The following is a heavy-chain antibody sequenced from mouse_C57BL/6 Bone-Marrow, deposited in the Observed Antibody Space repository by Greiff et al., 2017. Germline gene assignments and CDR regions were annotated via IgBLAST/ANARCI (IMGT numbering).Heavy chain of an antibody. V-gene: IGHV5-17*01. CDR2: ISSGSSTI. J-gene: IGHJ3*01. Sequence: EVQLVESGGGLVKPGGSLKLSCAASGFTFSDYGMHWVRQAPEKGLEWVAYISSGSSTIYYADTVKGRFTISRDNAKNTLVLQMTSLRSEDTAMYYCARDLYYYGSSPFAYWGQGTLVTVSA. D-gene: IGHD1-1*01. CDR1: GFTFSDYG. CDR3: ARDLYYYGSSPFAY.